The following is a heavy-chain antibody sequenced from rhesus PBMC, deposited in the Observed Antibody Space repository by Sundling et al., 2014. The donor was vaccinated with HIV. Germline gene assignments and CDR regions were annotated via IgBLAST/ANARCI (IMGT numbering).Heavy chain of an antibody. V-gene: IGHV4-165*02. CDR3: ASKGLIWNYGLDS. D-gene: IGHD1-1*01. Sequence: QVQLQESGPGLVKSSETLSLTCAVSGGSIRGSYWNWIRQPPGKGLDWIGYIGGSSGNTYYNPSFKSRVTISTDTSKNQFSLKVTSVTAADTAIYYCASKGLIWNYGLDSWGQGVVVTVSS. CDR2: IGGSSGNT. J-gene: IGHJ6*01. CDR1: GGSIRGSY.